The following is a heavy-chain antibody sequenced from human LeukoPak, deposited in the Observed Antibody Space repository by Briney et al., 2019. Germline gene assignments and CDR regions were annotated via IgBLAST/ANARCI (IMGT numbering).Heavy chain of an antibody. V-gene: IGHV4-59*01. CDR1: GGSISSYY. Sequence: PSETLSLTCTLSGGSISSYYWSWIRQPPGKGLKWIGYIYYSGSTNYNTSLKSRVTISVDTSKNQFSLKLSSVTAADTAVYYCARVDTIFGVVIPYFDYWGQGTLVTVSS. CDR2: IYYSGST. D-gene: IGHD3-3*01. CDR3: ARVDTIFGVVIPYFDY. J-gene: IGHJ4*02.